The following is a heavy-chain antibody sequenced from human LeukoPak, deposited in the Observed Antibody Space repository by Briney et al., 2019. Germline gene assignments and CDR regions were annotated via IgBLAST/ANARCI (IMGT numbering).Heavy chain of an antibody. CDR1: GGTFSSYA. CDR3: ARTSPLRWLHPRNWFDP. CDR2: IIPILGIA. D-gene: IGHD5-24*01. Sequence: GASVKVSCKASGGTFSSYAISWVRQAPGQGLEWMGRIIPILGIANYAQKFQGRVTIAADKSTSTAYMELSSLRSEDTAVYYCARTSPLRWLHPRNWFDPWGQGTLVTVSS. J-gene: IGHJ5*02. V-gene: IGHV1-69*04.